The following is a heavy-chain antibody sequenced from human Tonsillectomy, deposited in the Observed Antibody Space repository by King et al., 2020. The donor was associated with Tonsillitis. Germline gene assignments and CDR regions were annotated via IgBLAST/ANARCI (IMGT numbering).Heavy chain of an antibody. V-gene: IGHV3-11*06. D-gene: IGHD2-2*01. CDR1: GFNFNDYY. J-gene: IGHJ5*02. CDR2: ISSSGTYT. CDR3: AVETDSGPNARCPSCLDP. Sequence: VQLVESGGGLVKPGGSLRLSCAASGFNFNDYYMSWIRQAPGKGLEWVSFISSSGTYTEYGDSVKGRFTISRDNGNNSLYLQMNSLRVDDTAVYYCAVETDSGPNARCPSCLDPGGQGTLVTVSS.